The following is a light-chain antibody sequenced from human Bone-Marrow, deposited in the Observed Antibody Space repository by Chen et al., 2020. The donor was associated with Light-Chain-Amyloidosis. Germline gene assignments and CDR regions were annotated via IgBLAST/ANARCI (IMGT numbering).Light chain of an antibody. J-gene: IGLJ2*01. CDR2: RDT. V-gene: IGLV3-25*03. CDR3: QSADSSGTYEVI. Sequence: SYELPQPPSVSASTGQTVRITRSGDDLPTKYAYWYQQKPGQAPVLVIHRDTERPSGISERFSGSSSGTTATLTISGVQAEDEADYHCQSADSSGTYEVIFGGGTKLTVL. CDR1: DLPTKY.